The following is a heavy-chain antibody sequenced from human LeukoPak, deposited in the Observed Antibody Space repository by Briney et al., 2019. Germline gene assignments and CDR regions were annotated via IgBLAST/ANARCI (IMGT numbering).Heavy chain of an antibody. CDR1: EFPFSVYA. V-gene: IGHV3-23*01. J-gene: IGHJ4*02. CDR3: ADYRKPQGLDY. D-gene: IGHD1-14*01. Sequence: GGSLRLSCEVSEFPFSVYAMAWVRQAPGQGLEWVSAIDASGSDTYYTDSVKGRFTISRDNSKNPVYLQMNSLRVEDTAVYYCADYRKPQGLDYWGQGTLVTVSS. CDR2: IDASGSDT.